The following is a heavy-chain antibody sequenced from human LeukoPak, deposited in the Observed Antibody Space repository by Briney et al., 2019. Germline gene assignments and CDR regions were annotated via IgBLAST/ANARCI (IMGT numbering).Heavy chain of an antibody. CDR2: IRVYNGNT. Sequence: ASVKVSCKASGYTFTSYGINWVRQAPGQGLEWMGWIRVYNGNTNYAQKFQGRVTMTRDTSISTAYMELSRLRSDDTAVYYCARGGSALWFGESNPPFDYWGQGTLVTVSS. J-gene: IGHJ4*02. CDR3: ARGGSALWFGESNPPFDY. V-gene: IGHV1-18*01. CDR1: GYTFTSYG. D-gene: IGHD3-10*01.